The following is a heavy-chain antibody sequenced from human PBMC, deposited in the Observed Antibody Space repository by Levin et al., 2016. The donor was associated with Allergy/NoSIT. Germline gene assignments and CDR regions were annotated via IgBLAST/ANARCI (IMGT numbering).Heavy chain of an antibody. V-gene: IGHV4-34*01. CDR3: ARGRKYILSNLAYYGSGSYSNFDY. Sequence: SETLSLTCAVYGGSFSGYYWSWIRQPPGKGLEWIGEINHSGSTNYNPSLKSRVTISVDTSKNQFSLKLSSVTAADTAVYYCARGRKYILSNLAYYGSGSYSNFDYWGQGTLVTVSS. J-gene: IGHJ4*02. CDR2: INHSGST. D-gene: IGHD3-10*01. CDR1: GGSFSGYY.